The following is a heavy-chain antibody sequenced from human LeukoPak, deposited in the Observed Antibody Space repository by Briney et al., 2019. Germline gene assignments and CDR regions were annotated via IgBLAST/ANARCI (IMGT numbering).Heavy chain of an antibody. Sequence: GGSLRLSCAVSGFTFSNYWMSWVRQAPGKGLEWVANIKQDGSVKYYMDSVKGRFTISRDNAKNSVYLQMDSPRAEDTAVYCCARIGYRSSSFDYWGQGTLVTVSS. CDR2: IKQDGSVK. CDR3: ARIGYRSSSFDY. V-gene: IGHV3-7*01. CDR1: GFTFSNYW. D-gene: IGHD6-6*01. J-gene: IGHJ4*02.